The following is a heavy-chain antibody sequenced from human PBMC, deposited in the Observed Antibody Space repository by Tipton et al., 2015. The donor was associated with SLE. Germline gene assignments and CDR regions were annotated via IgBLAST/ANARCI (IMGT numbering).Heavy chain of an antibody. V-gene: IGHV3-21*03. D-gene: IGHD5-12*01. CDR3: ARDRSGYDYPYFDY. Sequence: SLRLSCAASGFTFSSYSMNWVRQAPGKGLEWVSSISSSSSYIHYADSVKGRFTISRDNAKNSLYLQMNSLRAEDTAVYYCARDRSGYDYPYFDYWGQGTLVTVSS. J-gene: IGHJ4*02. CDR1: GFTFSSYS. CDR2: ISSSSSYI.